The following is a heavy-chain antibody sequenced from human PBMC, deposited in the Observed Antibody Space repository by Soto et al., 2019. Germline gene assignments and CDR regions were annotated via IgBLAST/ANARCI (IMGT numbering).Heavy chain of an antibody. J-gene: IGHJ4*02. CDR2: IIPIFGTA. D-gene: IGHD3-22*01. CDR1: GGTFSNYA. CDR3: ANYYYDSSGYYIGLDY. V-gene: IGHV1-69*13. Sequence: SVKVSCKASGGTFSNYAIIWVRQAPGQGLEWMGGIIPIFGTANYAQKFQGRVTITADESTSTAYMELSSLRSEDMAVYYCANYYYDSSGYYIGLDYWGQGTLVTVSS.